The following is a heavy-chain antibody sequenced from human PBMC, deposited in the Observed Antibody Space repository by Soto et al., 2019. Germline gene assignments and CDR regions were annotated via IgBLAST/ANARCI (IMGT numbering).Heavy chain of an antibody. CDR3: ARRHLAVAVSPWFDP. J-gene: IGHJ5*02. CDR1: GLSITDSELG. CDR2: IDSSGEK. Sequence: QVTLKESGPVLVKPTETLTLRCTVSGLSITDSELGVSWIRQPPGQPLEWLAHIDSSGEKSYRTFLKSRLAISKDTPKSQIVLTMTNSDPADTATYYCARRHLAVAVSPWFDPWGQGIPVTVSS. V-gene: IGHV2-26*01. D-gene: IGHD6-19*01.